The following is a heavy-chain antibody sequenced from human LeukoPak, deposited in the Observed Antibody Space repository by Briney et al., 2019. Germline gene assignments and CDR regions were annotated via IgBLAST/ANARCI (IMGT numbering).Heavy chain of an antibody. Sequence: ASVKVSCKASGYTFTNSYMHWVRQAPGQGLERLGLITPSGGSTWYAQKFQGRVTMTRDMSTSTDYMELSSLRSEDTAVYYCARDNSVGDYAWWFDPWGQGTLVTVSS. J-gene: IGHJ5*02. CDR3: ARDNSVGDYAWWFDP. D-gene: IGHD1-26*01. V-gene: IGHV1-46*01. CDR1: GYTFTNSY. CDR2: ITPSGGST.